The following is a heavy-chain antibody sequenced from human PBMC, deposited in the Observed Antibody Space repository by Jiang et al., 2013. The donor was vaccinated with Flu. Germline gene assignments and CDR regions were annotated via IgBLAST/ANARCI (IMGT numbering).Heavy chain of an antibody. CDR2: ISANKGNT. Sequence: SCKASGYTFTSYGINWVRQAPGQGLEWLGRISANKGNTNYAQKVQGRVTMTTETSTTTAYMELRSLRSGDTAVYYCVRDNSAYYYDLGDYSYGMDVWGQGTTVTVSS. V-gene: IGHV1-18*04. D-gene: IGHD3-22*01. J-gene: IGHJ6*02. CDR1: GYTFTSYG. CDR3: VRDNSAYYYDLGDYSYGMDV.